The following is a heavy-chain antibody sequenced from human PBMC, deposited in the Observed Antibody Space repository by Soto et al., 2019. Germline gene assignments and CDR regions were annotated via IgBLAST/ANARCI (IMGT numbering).Heavy chain of an antibody. CDR2: IKSDGSRT. CDR1: GFTFANYW. J-gene: IGHJ4*02. CDR3: AKIQDDSGTYSDRAFGC. Sequence: PGGSLRLSSAASGFTFANYWMHWVRQAPEKGLVWVSRIKSDGSRTNYADFVAGRFTISRDNARNTLYLQMNSLRVEDTAVYYCAKIQDDSGTYSDRAFGCLGQGTLVTVSS. V-gene: IGHV3-74*01. D-gene: IGHD3-10*01.